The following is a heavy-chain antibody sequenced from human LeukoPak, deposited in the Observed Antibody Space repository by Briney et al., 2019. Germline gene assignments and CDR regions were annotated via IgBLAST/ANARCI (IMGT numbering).Heavy chain of an antibody. CDR1: GGSVNTGVYY. J-gene: IGHJ2*01. CDR3: ARQNWGRDWQFDL. V-gene: IGHV4-39*01. CDR2: VYFSGST. Sequence: SETLSLTCTVSGGSVNTGVYYWACIRQPPGEGLEWIGSVYFSGSTSYNPSLKSRGTISIDMSKNQFSLKLSSVTAADTAIYYCARQNWGRDWQFDLWGRGTLVTVSS. D-gene: IGHD7-27*01.